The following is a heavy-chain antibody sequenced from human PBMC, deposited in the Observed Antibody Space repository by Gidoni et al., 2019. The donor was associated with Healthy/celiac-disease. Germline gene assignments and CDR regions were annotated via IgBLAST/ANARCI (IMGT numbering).Heavy chain of an antibody. V-gene: IGHV1-8*01. CDR1: GYTFTSYD. J-gene: IGHJ6*02. D-gene: IGHD3-22*01. CDR3: ARGDYYDSSGYYWSDDYYYGMDV. Sequence: QVQLVQSGAEVKKPGASVKVSCKASGYTFTSYDINWVRQATVQWLEWMGLMNPNSGNTGYAQKFQVRVTMTRNNSISTAYMELSSLRSEDTAVYYCARGDYYDSSGYYWSDDYYYGMDVWGQGTTVTVSS. CDR2: MNPNSGNT.